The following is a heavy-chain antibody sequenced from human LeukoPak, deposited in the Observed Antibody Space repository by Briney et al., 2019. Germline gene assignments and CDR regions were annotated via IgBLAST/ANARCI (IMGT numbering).Heavy chain of an antibody. D-gene: IGHD3-22*01. J-gene: IGHJ4*02. CDR2: IYYSGST. Sequence: SETLSLTCTVSGGSISSYYWSWIRQPPGKGLEWIGYIYYSGSTNYNPSLKSRVTISVDTSKNQFSLKLSSVTAADTAVYYCARGGRLLPDYWGQGTLVTVSS. V-gene: IGHV4-59*08. CDR3: ARGGRLLPDY. CDR1: GGSISSYY.